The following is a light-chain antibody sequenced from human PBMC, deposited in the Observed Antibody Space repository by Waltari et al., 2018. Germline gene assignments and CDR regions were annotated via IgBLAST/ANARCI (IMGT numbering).Light chain of an antibody. J-gene: IGKJ2*01. Sequence: EILMTQSPVALSVSTGERATLSCRASQNVSDNLAWYQQRPGQALALLVYGVSIRAPGVPDRFSGGGSATQFTLTINSVQSSDSAVYYCQQYMNWPPGYTFGQGTKVEIK. CDR1: QNVSDN. CDR2: GVS. V-gene: IGKV3D-15*01. CDR3: QQYMNWPPGYT.